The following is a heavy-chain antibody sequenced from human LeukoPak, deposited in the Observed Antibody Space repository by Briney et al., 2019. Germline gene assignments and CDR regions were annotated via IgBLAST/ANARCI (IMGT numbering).Heavy chain of an antibody. CDR2: ITTSGSTI. V-gene: IGHV3-11*01. Sequence: GGSLKLSCAASGFTFSDYYMSWIRQAPGKGPEWVSYITTSGSTIYYADSVKGRFTISRDNAKNSLYLQMNSLRAEDTAVYYCARGRYCSGGTCYSGAGGFDYWGQGTLVTVSS. D-gene: IGHD2-15*01. CDR3: ARGRYCSGGTCYSGAGGFDY. CDR1: GFTFSDYY. J-gene: IGHJ4*02.